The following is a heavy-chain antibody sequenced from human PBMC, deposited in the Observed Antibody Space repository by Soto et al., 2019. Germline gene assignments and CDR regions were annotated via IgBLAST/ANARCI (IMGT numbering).Heavy chain of an antibody. CDR2: INAGNGNT. J-gene: IGHJ3*02. V-gene: IGHV1-3*01. CDR1: GYTFTSYA. CDR3: ARDFRTVTTGPDAFDI. D-gene: IGHD4-17*01. Sequence: GASVKVSCKASGYTFTSYAMHWVRQAPGQRLEWMGWINAGNGNTKYSQKFQGRVTITRDTSASTAYMELSSLRSEDTAVYYCARDFRTVTTGPDAFDIWAQGTMVPVSS.